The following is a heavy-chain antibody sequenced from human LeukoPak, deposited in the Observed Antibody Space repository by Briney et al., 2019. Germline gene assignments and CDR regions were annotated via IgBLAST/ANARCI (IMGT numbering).Heavy chain of an antibody. CDR3: ARAPLRSNYYDSSGYYQFDY. D-gene: IGHD3-22*01. CDR1: GFTFSSYS. CDR2: ISSSSSYI. Sequence: GGSLRLSCAASGFTFSSYSMNWVRQAPGKGLEWVSSISSSSSYIYYADSVKGRFTISRDNAKNSLYLQMNSLRAEDTAVYYCARAPLRSNYYDSSGYYQFDYWGQGTLVTVSS. J-gene: IGHJ4*02. V-gene: IGHV3-21*01.